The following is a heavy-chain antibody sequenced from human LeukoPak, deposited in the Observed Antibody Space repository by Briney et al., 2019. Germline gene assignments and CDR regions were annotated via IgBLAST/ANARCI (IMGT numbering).Heavy chain of an antibody. Sequence: GRSLRLSCAASGFTFSSYAMHWVRQAPGKGLEWVAVISYDGSNKYYADSVKGRFTISRDNSKNTLYLQMNSLGAEDTAVYYCAKDWDYYDSSGYFDYWGQGTLVTVSS. J-gene: IGHJ4*02. CDR2: ISYDGSNK. CDR1: GFTFSSYA. V-gene: IGHV3-30*04. D-gene: IGHD3-22*01. CDR3: AKDWDYYDSSGYFDY.